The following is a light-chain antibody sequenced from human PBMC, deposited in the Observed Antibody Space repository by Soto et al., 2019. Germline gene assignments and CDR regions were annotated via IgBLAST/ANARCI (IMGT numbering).Light chain of an antibody. Sequence: DIQMTQSPSTLSASVGERVTITCRASQSISTWLAWYQQKPGKAPKLLIFDASSLESGVPSRFSGSGSGTEFNLSISSLQPDDFATYYCQQYNTYSRTFGQGTKVEIK. CDR2: DAS. J-gene: IGKJ1*01. CDR3: QQYNTYSRT. V-gene: IGKV1-5*01. CDR1: QSISTW.